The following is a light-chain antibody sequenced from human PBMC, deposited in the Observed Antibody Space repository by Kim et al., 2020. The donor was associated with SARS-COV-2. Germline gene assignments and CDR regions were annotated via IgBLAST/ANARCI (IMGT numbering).Light chain of an antibody. CDR3: QQYGSSFT. Sequence: VSPGERATLSCRTSQSISSSYVAWYQKKPGQAPRLLIYGASTRATGIPDRFSGSGSGTDFTLTISRLEPEDFAVYYCQQYGSSFTFGPGTKVDIK. CDR2: GAS. CDR1: QSISSSY. J-gene: IGKJ3*01. V-gene: IGKV3-20*01.